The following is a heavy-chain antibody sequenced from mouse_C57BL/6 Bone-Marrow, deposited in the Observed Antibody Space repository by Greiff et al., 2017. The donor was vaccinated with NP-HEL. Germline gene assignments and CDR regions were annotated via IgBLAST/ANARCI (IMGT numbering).Heavy chain of an antibody. V-gene: IGHV5-4*01. D-gene: IGHD2-2*01. CDR2: ISDGGSYT. CDR3: ARAIWLRPYYFDY. CDR1: GFTFSSYA. Sequence: EVQRVESGGGLVKPGGSLKLSCAASGFTFSSYAMSWVRQTPEKRLEWVATISDGGSYTYYPDNVKGRFTISRDNAKNNLYLQMSHLKSEDTAMYYCARAIWLRPYYFDYWGQGTTLTVSS. J-gene: IGHJ2*01.